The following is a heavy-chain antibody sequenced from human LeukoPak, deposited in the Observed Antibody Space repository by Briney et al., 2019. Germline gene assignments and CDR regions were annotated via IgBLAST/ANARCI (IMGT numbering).Heavy chain of an antibody. CDR3: AKGAQGSAYYYYGVDV. D-gene: IGHD2-2*01. J-gene: IGHJ6*02. CDR1: GFTFSSYA. V-gene: IGHV3-23*01. Sequence: GGSLRLSCAASGFTFSSYAMSWVRQAPGKGLEWVSAISGSGGSTYYADSVKGRFTISRDNSKNTLYLQMNSLGAEDTAVYYCAKGAQGSAYYYYGVDVWGQGITVTVSS. CDR2: ISGSGGST.